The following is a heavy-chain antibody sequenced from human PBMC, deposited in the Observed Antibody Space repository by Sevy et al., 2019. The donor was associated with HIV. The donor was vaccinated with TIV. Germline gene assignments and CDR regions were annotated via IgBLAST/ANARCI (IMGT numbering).Heavy chain of an antibody. D-gene: IGHD3-22*01. V-gene: IGHV1-24*01. CDR1: GYTLNEFS. CDR3: ATTKDYYDSSGYPFDY. Sequence: ASVKVSCKVSGYTLNEFSMHWVRQAPGKGLEWMTTFDPEDGDPEDGKTIYAQKFLGRVTVTEDTSTDTAYMELSSHRSEDTAVYYCATTKDYYDSSGYPFDYWGQGTLVTVSS. J-gene: IGHJ4*02. CDR2: FDPEDGDPEDGKT.